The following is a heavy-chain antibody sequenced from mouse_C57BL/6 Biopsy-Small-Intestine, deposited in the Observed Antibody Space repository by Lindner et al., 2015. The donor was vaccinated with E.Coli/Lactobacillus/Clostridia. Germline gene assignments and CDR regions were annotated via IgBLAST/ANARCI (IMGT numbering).Heavy chain of an antibody. CDR1: GFTFSSYG. J-gene: IGHJ3*01. D-gene: IGHD2-3*01. Sequence: VQLQESGGDLVKPGGSLKLSCAASGFTFSSYGMSWVRQTPDKRLEWVATISSGGSYTYYPDSVKGRSTISRDNAKNTLYLQMSSLKSEDTAMYFCARGDGGYYLFAYWGQGTLVTVSA. V-gene: IGHV5-6*01. CDR3: ARGDGGYYLFAY. CDR2: ISSGGSYT.